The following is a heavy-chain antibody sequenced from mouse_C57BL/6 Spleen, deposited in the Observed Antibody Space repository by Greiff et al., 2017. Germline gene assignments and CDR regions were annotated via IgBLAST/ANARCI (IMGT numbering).Heavy chain of an antibody. CDR3: ARDDYDAMGD. J-gene: IGHJ4*01. Sequence: VQLQQSGAELARPGASVKMSCKASGFTFTSYTMHWVKQRPGQGLEWIGYINPSSGYTQYTQKFKDKATLTADKSTSTAYMQLSRLTSEDSAVYYCARDDYDAMGDWGQGTTVTV. CDR2: INPSSGYT. CDR1: GFTFTSYT. V-gene: IGHV1-4*01.